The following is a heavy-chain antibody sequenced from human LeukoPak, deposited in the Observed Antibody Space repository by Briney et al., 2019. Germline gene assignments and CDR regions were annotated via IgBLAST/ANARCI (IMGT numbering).Heavy chain of an antibody. J-gene: IGHJ6*03. CDR3: AREEVAATADQFSYYYYYMDV. CDR1: GFTFSSYA. D-gene: IGHD2-15*01. V-gene: IGHV3-23*01. Sequence: GGSLRLSCAASGFTFSSYAMSWVRQAPGKGLEWVSAISGSGGSTYYADSVKGRFTISRDNAKNSLYLQMNSLRAEDTALYYCAREEVAATADQFSYYYYYMDVWGKGTTVTVSS. CDR2: ISGSGGST.